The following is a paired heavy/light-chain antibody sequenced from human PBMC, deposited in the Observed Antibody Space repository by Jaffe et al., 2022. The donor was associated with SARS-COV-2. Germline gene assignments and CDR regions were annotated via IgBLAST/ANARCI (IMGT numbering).Heavy chain of an antibody. CDR2: INTNTGKP. Sequence: QVQLVQSGSELKKPGASVKISCKASGYTFSNYPVNWVRQAPGQGLECMGWINTNTGKPMYAQGFTGRFVFSLDTSVSTAYLQISSLKADDTAVYYCARGGRGLEGDTRAYWGQGTLVTVSS. CDR1: GYTFSNYP. CDR3: ARGGRGLEGDTRAY. V-gene: IGHV7-4-1*02. D-gene: IGHD3-10*01. J-gene: IGHJ4*02.
Light chain of an antibody. CDR1: NGNVDSSY. CDR2: EDN. CDR3: QSYRGGHWV. Sequence: NFMLTQPHSVSESPGKTVTISCTGGNGNVDSSYVQWYQQRPGSAPTTVIYEDNQRPSGVPDRFSGSIDSSSNSASLTISGLKTEDEADYYCQSYRGGHWVFGGGTKLTVL. J-gene: IGLJ3*02. V-gene: IGLV6-57*02.